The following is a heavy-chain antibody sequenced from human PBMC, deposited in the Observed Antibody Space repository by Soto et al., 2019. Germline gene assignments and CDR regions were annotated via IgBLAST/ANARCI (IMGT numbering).Heavy chain of an antibody. CDR1: GFTFSHYA. Sequence: GGSLSVFCTASGFTFSHYALHWLVQTPGKGLEGVAYISYHGNTEKYADSVRGRFTISRDNYKKEVYLQMNSLRIEDTAVYYCARVGLNVFRAANHSHNWFKPCGQGTLDPVS. D-gene: IGHD6-25*01. J-gene: IGHJ5*02. CDR2: ISYHGNTE. V-gene: IGHV3-30*04. CDR3: ARVGLNVFRAANHSHNWFKP.